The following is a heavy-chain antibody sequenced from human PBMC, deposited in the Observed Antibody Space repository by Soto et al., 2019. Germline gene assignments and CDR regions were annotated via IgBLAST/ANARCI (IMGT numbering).Heavy chain of an antibody. J-gene: IGHJ4*02. V-gene: IGHV3-74*01. CDR1: GFTFNAYW. CDR2: INSDGSSI. D-gene: IGHD1-26*01. CDR3: AGVRSYSADY. Sequence: GGSLRLSCAPSGFTFNAYWMHWVRQAPGKGLVWVSRINSDGSSITYADSVKGRFTISRDNAKNTLYLQMNSLRAEDTAVYYCAGVRSYSADYWGQGTLVTVSS.